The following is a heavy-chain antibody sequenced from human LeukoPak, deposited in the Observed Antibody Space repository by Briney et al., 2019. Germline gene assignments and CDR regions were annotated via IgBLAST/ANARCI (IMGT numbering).Heavy chain of an antibody. V-gene: IGHV4-34*01. D-gene: IGHD6-19*01. CDR1: VGSFSGYY. CDR2: INHSGST. J-gene: IGHJ4*02. CDR3: ARDGSVAGIFFDY. Sequence: SETLSLTCAVYVGSFSGYYWSWIRQPLGEGLECIGEINHSGSTNYNPSLKSRVTILVDTSKNQFSLKLSSVTAADTAVYYCARDGSVAGIFFDYWGQGTLVTVSS.